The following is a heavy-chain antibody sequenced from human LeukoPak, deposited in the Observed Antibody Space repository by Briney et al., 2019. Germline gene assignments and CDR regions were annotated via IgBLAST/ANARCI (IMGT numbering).Heavy chain of an antibody. V-gene: IGHV1-8*01. CDR1: GYTFTSYD. J-gene: IGHJ6*02. Sequence: EASVKVSCKASGYTFTSYDINWVRQATGQGLEWMGWMNPNSGNTGYAQKFQGRVTMTRNTSISTAYMELSSLRSEDTAVYYCARGGGFITIFRVVIRRGMDVWGQGTTVTVSS. CDR2: MNPNSGNT. D-gene: IGHD3-3*01. CDR3: ARGGGFITIFRVVIRRGMDV.